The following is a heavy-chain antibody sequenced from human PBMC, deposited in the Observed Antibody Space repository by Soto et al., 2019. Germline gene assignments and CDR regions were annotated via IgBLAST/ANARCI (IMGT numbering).Heavy chain of an antibody. J-gene: IGHJ4*02. CDR3: VGGLGASEHLDS. CDR1: GFTLSEYY. Sequence: EVQLVESGGGLVQPGGSLRLSCAASGFTLSEYYMDWVRQAPEKGLEWVGRSRNRASSDTTEYAASVKGRFIISRDDSRNSLYLQMNSLKTEDTAVYYCVGGLGASEHLDSWGQGTLVTVSS. CDR2: SRNRASSDTT. V-gene: IGHV3-72*01. D-gene: IGHD3-16*01.